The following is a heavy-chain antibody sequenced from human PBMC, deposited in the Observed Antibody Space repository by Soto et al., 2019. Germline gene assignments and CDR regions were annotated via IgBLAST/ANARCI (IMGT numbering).Heavy chain of an antibody. V-gene: IGHV3-66*04. Sequence: LRLSCAASGFTVSSSYISWVRQVPGKGPQWVSVINSGGSTYYADSVKGRFTVSRDNSRNTLYLQMNSLRVEDTALYYCAKHQPHRNSGSYQPPRYYFDYWGQGTLVTVSS. CDR1: GFTVSSSY. CDR2: INSGGST. D-gene: IGHD1-26*01. CDR3: AKHQPHRNSGSYQPPRYYFDY. J-gene: IGHJ4*02.